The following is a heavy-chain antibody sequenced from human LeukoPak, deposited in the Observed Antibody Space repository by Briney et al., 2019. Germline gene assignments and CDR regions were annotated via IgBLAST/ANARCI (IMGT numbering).Heavy chain of an antibody. V-gene: IGHV4-59*12. CDR2: IYYSGST. D-gene: IGHD3-3*01. CDR1: GGSISSYY. J-gene: IGHJ4*02. Sequence: SETLSLTCTVSGGSISSYYWSWIRQPPGKGLEWIGYIYYSGSTNYNPSLKSRVTISVDTSKNQFSLKLSSVTAADTAVYYCARDADFWSPFDYWGQGTPVTVSS. CDR3: ARDADFWSPFDY.